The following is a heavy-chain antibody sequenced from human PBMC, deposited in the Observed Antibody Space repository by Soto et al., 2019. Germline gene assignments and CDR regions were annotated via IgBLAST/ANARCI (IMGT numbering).Heavy chain of an antibody. Sequence: GGSLRLSCAASGFTFSSYGMHWVRQAPGKGLEWVVVISYDGSNKYYADSVKGRFTISRDNSKNTLYLQMNSLRAEDTAVYYCEGNGVFDYWGQGTLVTVSS. J-gene: IGHJ4*02. CDR3: EGNGVFDY. CDR1: GFTFSSYG. D-gene: IGHD3-3*01. CDR2: ISYDGSNK. V-gene: IGHV3-30*03.